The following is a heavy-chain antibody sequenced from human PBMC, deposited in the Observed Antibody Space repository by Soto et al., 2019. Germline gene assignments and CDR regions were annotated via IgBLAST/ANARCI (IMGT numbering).Heavy chain of an antibody. CDR1: GDSIRNYY. CDR3: VRDCSGGRCYSDYGMDV. Sequence: QVQLQESGPGLVKPSETLSLTCTVSGDSIRNYYWSWIRQPAGKGLEWIGRIYSSGSTDYNASLKSRVSMSVDRSKNQFFLKLTSVTAADTAVYYCVRDCSGGRCYSDYGMDVWGQGTTVTVSS. J-gene: IGHJ6*02. CDR2: IYSSGST. V-gene: IGHV4-4*07. D-gene: IGHD2-15*01.